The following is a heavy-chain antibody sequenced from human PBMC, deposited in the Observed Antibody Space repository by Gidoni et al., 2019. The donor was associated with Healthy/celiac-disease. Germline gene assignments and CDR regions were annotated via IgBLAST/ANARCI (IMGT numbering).Heavy chain of an antibody. Sequence: SLTCTVSGGSISSYYWSWIRQPPGKGLEWIGYIYYSGSTNYNPSLKSRVTISVDTSKNQFSLKLSSVTAADTAVYYCARDLGTHERYYDFWSGSYYYGMDVWGQGTTVTVSS. CDR3: ARDLGTHERYYDFWSGSYYYGMDV. CDR2: IYYSGST. D-gene: IGHD3-3*01. CDR1: GGSISSYY. V-gene: IGHV4-59*01. J-gene: IGHJ6*02.